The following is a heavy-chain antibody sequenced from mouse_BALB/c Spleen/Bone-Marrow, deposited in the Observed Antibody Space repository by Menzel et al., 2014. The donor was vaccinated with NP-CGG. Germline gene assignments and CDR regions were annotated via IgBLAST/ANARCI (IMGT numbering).Heavy chain of an antibody. CDR2: ISSGSSII. CDR3: ARSQFYGNYFDY. V-gene: IGHV5-17*02. J-gene: IGHJ2*01. Sequence: EVKLVESGGGLVQPGGSRKLSCAASGFTFSSFGMHWVRQAPEKGLEWVAFISSGSSIIYYADTVKGRFTISRDNPKNTLLLQMTSLRSEDTAMYYSARSQFYGNYFDYWGQGTTLTVSS. D-gene: IGHD2-1*01. CDR1: GFTFSSFG.